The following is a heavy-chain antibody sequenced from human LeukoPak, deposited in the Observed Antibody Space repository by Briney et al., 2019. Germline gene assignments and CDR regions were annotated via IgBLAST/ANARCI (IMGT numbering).Heavy chain of an antibody. J-gene: IGHJ5*02. CDR2: INHSGST. Sequence: SETLSLTCAVYGGSFSGYYWSWIRQPPGKGLEWIGEINHSGSTNYNPSLKSRVTISVDTSKNQFSLKLSSVTAADTAVYYCARDLDVATKDYWFDPWGQGTLVTVSS. V-gene: IGHV4-34*01. CDR3: ARDLDVATKDYWFDP. D-gene: IGHD5-12*01. CDR1: GGSFSGYY.